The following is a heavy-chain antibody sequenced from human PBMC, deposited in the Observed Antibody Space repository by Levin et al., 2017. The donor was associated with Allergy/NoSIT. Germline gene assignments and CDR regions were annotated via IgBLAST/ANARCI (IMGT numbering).Heavy chain of an antibody. J-gene: IGHJ3*02. D-gene: IGHD6-13*01. CDR3: AREGSGIEFRGAFDI. CDR2: ISSSSSTI. V-gene: IGHV3-48*01. CDR1: GFTFSTYR. Sequence: ASVKVSCAASGFTFSTYRMNWVRQAPGKGLEWVSYISSSSSTIYYADSVKGRFTISRDNAKNSLYLQMNSLRAEDTAVYYCAREGSGIEFRGAFDIWGQGTMVTVSS.